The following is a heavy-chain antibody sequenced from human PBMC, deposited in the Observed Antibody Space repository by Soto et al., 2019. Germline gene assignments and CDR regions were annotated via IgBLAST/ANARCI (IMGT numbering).Heavy chain of an antibody. CDR1: GYTFTGYY. Sequence: AAVKVSCKASGYTFTGYYMHWVRQDPGQGLEWMGWINPSDGNRNFAQKFEDRVTMTTATSSNTVFLELRSLKSDDTAIYYCARDRLRGYDSSGFYSWGHGTMVTVSS. V-gene: IGHV1-2*02. J-gene: IGHJ5*01. CDR3: ARDRLRGYDSSGFYS. CDR2: INPSDGNR. D-gene: IGHD3-22*01.